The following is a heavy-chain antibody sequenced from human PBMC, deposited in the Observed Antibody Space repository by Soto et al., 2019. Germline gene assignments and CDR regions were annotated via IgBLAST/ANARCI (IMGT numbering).Heavy chain of an antibody. CDR1: GGSFSGHY. CDR2: INDRGSI. CDR3: ARGSPDILAGPPWVWYFDL. Sequence: QVQLQQWGAGPLRPLETLSLTCGVSGGSFSGHYWAWIRQSPGKGLEWIGEINDRGSINYNPSLKSRVSISGDTSKNHYPLNLRSVTAAAPAVYYCARGSPDILAGPPWVWYFDLWGRGTLVTVSS. V-gene: IGHV4-34*01. D-gene: IGHD3-9*01. J-gene: IGHJ2*01.